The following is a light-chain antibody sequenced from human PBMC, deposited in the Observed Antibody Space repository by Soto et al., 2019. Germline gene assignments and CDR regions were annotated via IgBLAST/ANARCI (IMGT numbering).Light chain of an antibody. CDR2: GAS. V-gene: IGKV3-15*01. Sequence: EIVLTQSPGTLSLSPGERATLSCRASQSVSTYLAWYQQKFGQAPRLLIHGASTRATGIPARFSGSGSGTEFTLTISSLQSEDFAVYYCQQYNNWPLTFGGGTKVDIK. CDR1: QSVSTY. J-gene: IGKJ4*01. CDR3: QQYNNWPLT.